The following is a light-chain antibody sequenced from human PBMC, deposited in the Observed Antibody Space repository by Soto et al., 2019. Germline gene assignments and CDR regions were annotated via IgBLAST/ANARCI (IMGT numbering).Light chain of an antibody. CDR1: QSLLHSSGYNY. CDR3: MQDLQTPYT. CDR2: LVS. J-gene: IGKJ2*01. V-gene: IGKV2-28*01. Sequence: DIVMTQSPLSLPVTPGEPASISCRSSQSLLHSSGYNYLHWYLQKPGQSPQLLIYLVSTRASGVPDRFSGSGSGIDFTLKISRVEAEDVGVYYCMQDLQTPYTFGQGTKLEIK.